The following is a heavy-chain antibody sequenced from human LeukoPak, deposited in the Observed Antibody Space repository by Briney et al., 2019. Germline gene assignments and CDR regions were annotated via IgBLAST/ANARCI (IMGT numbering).Heavy chain of an antibody. Sequence: PGGSLRLSCAASGFTFSSYGMHWVRQAPGKGLEWVAVIWYDGSNKYYADSEKGRFTISRDNSKNTLYLQMNSLRAEDTAVYYCARDSSSSVYYYYGMDVWGQGTTVTVSS. CDR2: IWYDGSNK. J-gene: IGHJ6*02. V-gene: IGHV3-33*01. CDR3: ARDSSSSVYYYYGMDV. D-gene: IGHD6-6*01. CDR1: GFTFSSYG.